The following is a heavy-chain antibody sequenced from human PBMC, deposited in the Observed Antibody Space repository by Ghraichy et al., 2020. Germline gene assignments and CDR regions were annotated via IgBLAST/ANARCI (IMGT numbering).Heavy chain of an antibody. CDR1: GFTFSNFW. Sequence: GSLRLYCAASGFTFSNFWMSWVRQAPGKGLEWVANVKQDGSEKYFVDSVKGRFTISRDNANNSLYLQMNSLRVEDTAVYYCAREFPTVVTPYLYYSYYMDVWGQGTTVTVSS. V-gene: IGHV3-7*01. J-gene: IGHJ6*02. CDR3: AREFPTVVTPYLYYSYYMDV. CDR2: VKQDGSEK. D-gene: IGHD4-23*01.